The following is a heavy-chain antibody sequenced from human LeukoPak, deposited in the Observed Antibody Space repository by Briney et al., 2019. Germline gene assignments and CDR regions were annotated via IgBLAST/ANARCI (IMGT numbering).Heavy chain of an antibody. CDR3: AKGGAAAGYYYMDV. D-gene: IGHD6-13*01. CDR1: GFTVSSNY. J-gene: IGHJ6*03. Sequence: GGSLRLSCAASGFTVSSNYMSWVRQAPGKGLEWVSVIYSGGSTYYADSVKGRFTISRDNSKNTLYLQMNSLRAEDTAVYYCAKGGAAAGYYYMDVWGKGTTVTISS. CDR2: IYSGGST. V-gene: IGHV3-53*05.